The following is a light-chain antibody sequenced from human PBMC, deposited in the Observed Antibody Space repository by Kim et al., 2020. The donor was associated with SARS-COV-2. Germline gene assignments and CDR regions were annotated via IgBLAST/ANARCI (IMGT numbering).Light chain of an antibody. V-gene: IGKV1-16*02. CDR3: QKKNSYPWT. J-gene: IGKJ1*01. CDR2: AAS. Sequence: ASVGDRVTLTCRASQVINNYLAWAQQNPGKAPYSLIYAASSLPSGVPSKFSGSGPGTDSPLTISSLQPEDFATYSCQKKNSYPWTFCQGTKVDIK. CDR1: QVINNY.